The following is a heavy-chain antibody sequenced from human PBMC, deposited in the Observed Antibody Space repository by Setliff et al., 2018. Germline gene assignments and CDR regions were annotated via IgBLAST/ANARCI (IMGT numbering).Heavy chain of an antibody. D-gene: IGHD6-19*01. CDR3: AKPRPGWPAGFDS. J-gene: IGHJ4*02. CDR2: IRSDGSNK. V-gene: IGHV3-30*02. CDR1: GFMFSTYG. Sequence: GESLRPSCAASGFMFSTYGMHWVRQAPGKGLEWVAYIRSDGSNKYYTDLVKGRFSITRDNPKNTLYLQMSSLGPEDTALYYCAKPRPGWPAGFDSWGQGTLVTVSS.